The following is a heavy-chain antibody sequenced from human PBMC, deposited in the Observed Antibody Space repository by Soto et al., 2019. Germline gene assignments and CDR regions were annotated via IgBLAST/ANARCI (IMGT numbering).Heavy chain of an antibody. J-gene: IGHJ4*02. D-gene: IGHD5-18*01. CDR1: GYTFTSYG. V-gene: IGHV1-18*01. CDR2: ISAYNGNT. CDR3: ARFLHPAAYSYGSIDY. Sequence: ASVKVSCKASGYTFTSYGISWVRQAPGQGLEWMGWISAYNGNTNYAQKLQGRVTMTTDTSTSTAYMELRSLRSDDTAVYYCARFLHPAAYSYGSIDYWGQGTLVTVSS.